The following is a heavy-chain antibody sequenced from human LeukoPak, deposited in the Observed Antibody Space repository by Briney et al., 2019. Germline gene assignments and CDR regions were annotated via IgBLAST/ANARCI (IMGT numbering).Heavy chain of an antibody. J-gene: IGHJ3*02. Sequence: SVKVSCKASGGTFSSYAISWVRQAPGHGLEWMGGIIPIFDTANYAQKFPGRVTITADESASTAYMELSSLRSEDTAMYYCATSLYGDYGFGAFDIWGQGTMVTVSS. CDR1: GGTFSSYA. CDR3: ATSLYGDYGFGAFDI. V-gene: IGHV1-69*01. CDR2: IIPIFDTA. D-gene: IGHD4-17*01.